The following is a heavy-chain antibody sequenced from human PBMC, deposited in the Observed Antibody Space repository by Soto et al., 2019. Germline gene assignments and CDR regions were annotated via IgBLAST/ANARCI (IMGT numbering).Heavy chain of an antibody. CDR2: INAGNGNT. V-gene: IGHV1-3*01. J-gene: IGHJ6*03. CDR1: GYTFTSYA. D-gene: IGHD3-3*01. CDR3: ARDRNTTTDFWSGYYTYYYMAV. Sequence: ASVKVSCKASGYTFTSYAMHWVRQAPGQRLEWMGWINAGNGNTKYSQKFQGRVTITRDTSASTAYMELSSLRSEDTAVYYCARDRNTTTDFWSGYYTYYYMAVWGKGTTVTVSS.